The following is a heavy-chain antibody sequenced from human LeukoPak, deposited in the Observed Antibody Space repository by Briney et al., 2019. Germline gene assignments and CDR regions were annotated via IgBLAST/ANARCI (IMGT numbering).Heavy chain of an antibody. D-gene: IGHD3-3*01. CDR1: GFTFDDYA. Sequence: GGSLRLSCAASGFTFDDYAMHWVRQAPGKGLEWVSLISGDGGSTYYADSVKGRFTISRDNSKNSLYLQMDSLRTEDTALYYCAKDNHPSGWVVLRFLEWPLEAFDIWGQGTMVTVSS. CDR3: AKDNHPSGWVVLRFLEWPLEAFDI. V-gene: IGHV3-43*02. CDR2: ISGDGGST. J-gene: IGHJ3*02.